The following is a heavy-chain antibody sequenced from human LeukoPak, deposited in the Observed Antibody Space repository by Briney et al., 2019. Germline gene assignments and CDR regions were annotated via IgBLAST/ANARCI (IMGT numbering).Heavy chain of an antibody. CDR2: INPSGGST. Sequence: ASVKVSCEASGYTFTSYYMHWVRQAPGQGLEWMGIINPSGGSTSYALKFQGRVTMTRDTSTSTVYMELSSLRSEDTAVYYCARARGGSYLLDWGQGTLVTVSS. CDR3: ARARGGSYLLD. J-gene: IGHJ4*02. V-gene: IGHV1-46*01. D-gene: IGHD1-26*01. CDR1: GYTFTSYY.